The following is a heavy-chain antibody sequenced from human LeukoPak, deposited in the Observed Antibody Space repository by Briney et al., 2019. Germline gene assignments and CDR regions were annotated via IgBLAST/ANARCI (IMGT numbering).Heavy chain of an antibody. CDR3: ARDYVWGSPESDY. CDR2: IKTDGGEK. CDR1: GFSFNNYW. Sequence: GGSLRLSCVASGFSFNNYWMSWFRQAPGKGLEWVGNIKTDGGEKYYVDSVRGRFTISRDNAKNSLYLQMNSLRAEDTAVYYCARDYVWGSPESDYWGQGTLVTVSS. V-gene: IGHV3-7*01. D-gene: IGHD7-27*01. J-gene: IGHJ4*02.